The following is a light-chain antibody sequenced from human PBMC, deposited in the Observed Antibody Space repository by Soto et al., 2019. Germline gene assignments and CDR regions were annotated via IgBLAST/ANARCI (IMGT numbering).Light chain of an antibody. V-gene: IGKV3-20*01. CDR1: QSVSSY. CDR3: QQYVSSSRT. J-gene: IGKJ1*01. Sequence: EIVLTQSPGTLSLSPGERATLSCRASQSVSSYLAWYQQKPGQAPRLLIYGASSRATGIPDRFSGSGSGTDFSLTISRLEPEDFAVYYCQQYVSSSRTFGQGTKVEFK. CDR2: GAS.